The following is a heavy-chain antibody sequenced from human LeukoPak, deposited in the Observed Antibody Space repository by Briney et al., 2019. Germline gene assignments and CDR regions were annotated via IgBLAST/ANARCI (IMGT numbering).Heavy chain of an antibody. CDR2: ISGSGGST. J-gene: IGHJ4*02. V-gene: IGHV3-23*01. CDR1: GFTFSSYS. D-gene: IGHD3-10*01. CDR3: AKDRKKWFGELSYSYYFDY. Sequence: GSLRLSCAASGFTFSSYSMNWVRQAPGKGLEWVSAISGSGGSTYYADSVKGRFTISRDNSKNTLYLQMNSLRAEDTAVYYCAKDRKKWFGELSYSYYFDYWGQGTLVTVSS.